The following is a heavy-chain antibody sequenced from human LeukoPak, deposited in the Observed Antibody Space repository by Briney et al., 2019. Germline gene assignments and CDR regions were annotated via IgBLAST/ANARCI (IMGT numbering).Heavy chain of an antibody. J-gene: IGHJ4*02. V-gene: IGHV4-39*07. CDR2: IYYSGST. D-gene: IGHD3-10*01. CDR1: GGSISSSSYY. Sequence: PSETLSPTCTVSGGSISSSSYYWGWIRQPPGKGLEWIGSIYYSGSTYYNPSLKSRVTISVDTSKNQFSLKLSSVTAADTAVYYCAREDRRGYYFDYWGQGTLVTVSS. CDR3: AREDRRGYYFDY.